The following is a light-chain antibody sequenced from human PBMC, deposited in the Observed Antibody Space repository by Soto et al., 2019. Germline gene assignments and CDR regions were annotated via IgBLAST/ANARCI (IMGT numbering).Light chain of an antibody. CDR1: SSDIGANNY. Sequence: QSVLTQPASVSGSPGQSITISCTGTSSDIGANNYVSWYQQHPGKAPKLMIYDVSDRASGASSRFSGSKSGNTASLTISGLLPEDEADYYCSSDKLSSTLFGTGTKVTVL. CDR3: SSDKLSSTL. J-gene: IGLJ1*01. V-gene: IGLV2-14*03. CDR2: DVS.